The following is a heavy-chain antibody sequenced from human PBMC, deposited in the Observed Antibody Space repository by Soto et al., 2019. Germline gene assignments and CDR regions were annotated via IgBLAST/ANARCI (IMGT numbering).Heavy chain of an antibody. CDR1: GFTFSSYA. CDR2: ISGSGGST. J-gene: IGHJ6*02. Sequence: GGSLRLSCAASGFTFSSYAMSWVRQAPGKGLEWVSAISGSGGSTYYADSVKGRFTISRDNSKNTLYLQMNSLKAEDTYVYYCAKGLTYYDILTGYYAAYYYYGMDVWGQGTTVTVSS. V-gene: IGHV3-23*01. D-gene: IGHD3-9*01. CDR3: AKGLTYYDILTGYYAAYYYYGMDV.